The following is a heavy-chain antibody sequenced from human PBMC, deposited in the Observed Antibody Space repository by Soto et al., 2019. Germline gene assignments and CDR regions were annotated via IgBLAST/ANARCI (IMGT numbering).Heavy chain of an antibody. J-gene: IGHJ5*01. Sequence: GASVKVSCKASGYTFTGYYMHWVRQAPGQGLEWMGWINPNSGGTNYAQKFQGWVTMTRDTSISTVYMELSRLRSDDTAVYYCARDAGSGGHGNWFASWGRGTLVIGSS. CDR3: ARDAGSGGHGNWFAS. CDR2: INPNSGGT. D-gene: IGHD6-19*01. CDR1: GYTFTGYY. V-gene: IGHV1-2*04.